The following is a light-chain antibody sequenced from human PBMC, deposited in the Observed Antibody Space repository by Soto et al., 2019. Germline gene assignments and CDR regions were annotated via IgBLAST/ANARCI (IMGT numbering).Light chain of an antibody. CDR1: QSVSSY. Sequence: EIVVTQSPATLSLSPGERATLSCRASQSVSSYLAWYQQKPCQAPRLLIYDASNRATGIPARFSGSGSRTDFTLTISSLEPEDFAVYYCQQSSNWPPTFGQGTKVEIK. CDR2: DAS. CDR3: QQSSNWPPT. J-gene: IGKJ1*01. V-gene: IGKV3-11*01.